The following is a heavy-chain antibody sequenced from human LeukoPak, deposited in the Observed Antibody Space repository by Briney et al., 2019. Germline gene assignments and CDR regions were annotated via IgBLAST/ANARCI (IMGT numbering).Heavy chain of an antibody. J-gene: IGHJ4*02. CDR3: ARAEYSSSSGLDY. CDR2: IYTSGST. V-gene: IGHV4-61*02. CDR1: GGSISSGSYY. D-gene: IGHD6-6*01. Sequence: SQTLSLTCTVSGGSISSGSYYWSWIRQPAGKGLEWIGRIYTSGSTNYNPSLKSRVTISVDTSKNQFSLKLSSVTAADTAVYYCARAEYSSSSGLDYWGQGTLVTVSS.